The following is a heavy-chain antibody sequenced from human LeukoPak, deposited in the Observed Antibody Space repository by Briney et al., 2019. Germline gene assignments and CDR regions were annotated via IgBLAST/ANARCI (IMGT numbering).Heavy chain of an antibody. Sequence: GGSLRLSCVSSGFIFSSYVMSWVRQAPGKGLEWVSSISVAGATTDYADSVKGRFTISRGNSKSTVYLQMNGLRVEDTALYYCAKLSLGDFEYFDYWGQGTLVTVSS. V-gene: IGHV3-23*01. J-gene: IGHJ4*02. CDR1: GFIFSSYV. CDR3: AKLSLGDFEYFDY. CDR2: ISVAGATT. D-gene: IGHD2-21*02.